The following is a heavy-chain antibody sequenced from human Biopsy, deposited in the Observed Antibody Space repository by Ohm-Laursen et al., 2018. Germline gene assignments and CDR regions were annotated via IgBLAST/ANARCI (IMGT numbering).Heavy chain of an antibody. CDR1: GGSFTGHY. CDR2: IYYSGST. Sequence: GTLSLTCTVSGGSFTGHYWSWIRQPPGRGLEWVGSIYYSGSTNYNPSLKSRVTISADTSKSQLSLHLTSVTAADTAVYYCESRGLVMASDYYFDDWGQGTLVTVSS. CDR3: ESRGLVMASDYYFDD. V-gene: IGHV4-59*08. D-gene: IGHD3/OR15-3a*01. J-gene: IGHJ4*02.